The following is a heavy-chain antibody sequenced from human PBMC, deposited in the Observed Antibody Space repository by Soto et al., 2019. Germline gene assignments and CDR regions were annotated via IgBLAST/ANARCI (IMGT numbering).Heavy chain of an antibody. J-gene: IGHJ4*02. Sequence: QITLKESGPTLVKPTQTLTLTCTFSGFSLSTSGVGVGWIRQPPGKALEWLALIYWDDDKRYSPSLKSRLTTSKHTTNSQVVRRRTNMDPADTTTYFFAHVMGWLHPLDCWGQGTLVTVSS. CDR2: IYWDDDK. CDR3: AHVMGWLHPLDC. D-gene: IGHD5-12*01. V-gene: IGHV2-5*02. CDR1: GFSLSTSGVG.